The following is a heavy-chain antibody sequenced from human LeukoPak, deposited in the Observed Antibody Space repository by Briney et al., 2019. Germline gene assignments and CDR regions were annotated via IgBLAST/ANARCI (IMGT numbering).Heavy chain of an antibody. CDR3: AIVNGGNLGWFDP. Sequence: GGSLRLSCAASGFTFSSYSMNWVRQAPGKGLEWVSSISSSSSYIYYADSVKGRFTISRDNAKNSLYLQMNSLRAEDTAVYYCAIVNGGNLGWFDPWGQGTLVTVSS. CDR1: GFTFSSYS. CDR2: ISSSSSYI. V-gene: IGHV3-21*04. D-gene: IGHD4-23*01. J-gene: IGHJ5*02.